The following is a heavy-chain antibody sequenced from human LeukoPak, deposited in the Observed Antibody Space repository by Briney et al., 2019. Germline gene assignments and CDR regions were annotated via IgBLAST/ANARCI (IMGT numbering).Heavy chain of an antibody. CDR3: TRGQPRWFDP. D-gene: IGHD1-14*01. CDR2: IRTKANSYAT. J-gene: IGHJ5*02. CDR1: GFTFSGSA. V-gene: IGHV3-73*01. Sequence: GGSLRLSCAASGFTFSGSAMHWVRQASGKGLEWVGRIRTKANSYATTYAASVKGRFTMSRDDSKKTAFLQMNSLKTEDTAVYYCTRGQPRWFDPWGQGTLVTVSS.